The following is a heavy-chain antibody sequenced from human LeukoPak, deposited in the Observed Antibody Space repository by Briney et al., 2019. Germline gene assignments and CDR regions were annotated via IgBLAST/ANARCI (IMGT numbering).Heavy chain of an antibody. CDR1: GFTFSSYW. Sequence: PGGSLRLSCAASGFTFSSYWMHWVRHAPGKGLEWVSRINSDGSSTTYADSVKGRFTISRDNAKNTLYLQMNSLRAEDTAVYYCARGGSSVVPAASFSAAGFDPWGQGTLVTVSS. J-gene: IGHJ5*02. CDR2: INSDGSST. D-gene: IGHD2-2*01. CDR3: ARGGSSVVPAASFSAAGFDP. V-gene: IGHV3-74*01.